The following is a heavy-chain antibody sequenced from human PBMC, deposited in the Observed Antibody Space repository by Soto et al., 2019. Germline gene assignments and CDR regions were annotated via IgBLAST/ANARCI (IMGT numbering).Heavy chain of an antibody. CDR1: GFTFDDYA. V-gene: IGHV3-9*01. CDR2: ISWNSGSI. D-gene: IGHD6-13*01. Sequence: GGSLRLSCAASGFTFDDYAMHWVRQAPGKGLEWVSGISWNSGSIGYADSVRGRFTISRDNAKNSLYLQMNSLRAEDTALYYCAKSAAAGNHYYYGLDVCGQGTTVTVSS. J-gene: IGHJ6*02. CDR3: AKSAAAGNHYYYGLDV.